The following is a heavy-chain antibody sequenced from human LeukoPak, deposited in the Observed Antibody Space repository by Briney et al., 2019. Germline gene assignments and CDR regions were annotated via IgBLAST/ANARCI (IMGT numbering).Heavy chain of an antibody. CDR1: GGSFSGYY. V-gene: IGHV4-34*01. D-gene: IGHD5-18*01. CDR2: INHSGST. J-gene: IGHJ3*02. Sequence: SETLSLTCAVYGGSFSGYYWSWIRQPPGKGLEWIGEINHSGSTNYNPSLKSRVTIPVDTSKNQFSLKLSSVTAADTAVYYCARSEYSYGADAFDILGQGTMVTVSS. CDR3: ARSEYSYGADAFDI.